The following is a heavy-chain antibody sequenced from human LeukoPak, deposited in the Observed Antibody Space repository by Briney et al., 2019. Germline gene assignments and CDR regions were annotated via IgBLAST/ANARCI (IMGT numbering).Heavy chain of an antibody. CDR1: GGSVSSGSYY. J-gene: IGHJ4*02. Sequence: SETLSLTCTVSGGSVSSGSYYWSWIRQPPGKGLEWIGYIYYSGSTNYNPSLKSRVTISVDTSKNQFSLKLSSVTAADTAVYYCARGNYYDSSGYIAGFDYWGQGTLVTVSS. D-gene: IGHD3-22*01. CDR3: ARGNYYDSSGYIAGFDY. CDR2: IYYSGST. V-gene: IGHV4-61*01.